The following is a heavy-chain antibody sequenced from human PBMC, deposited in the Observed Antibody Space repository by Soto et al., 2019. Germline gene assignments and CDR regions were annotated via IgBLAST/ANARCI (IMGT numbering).Heavy chain of an antibody. V-gene: IGHV4-39*01. CDR3: ARSRGQRKRNAFDI. CDR2: LHYTEDT. D-gene: IGHD1-1*01. J-gene: IGHJ3*02. CDR1: GDSISSSNYY. Sequence: QLQLQESGQGLVRPSETLSLICGVSGDSISSSNYYWAWVRQPPGKGLEWIGSLHYTEDTYYNPSLGRLVTIAVDPSQNQISLTLLSVTAADTAVYYSARSRGQRKRNAFDIWGQGT.